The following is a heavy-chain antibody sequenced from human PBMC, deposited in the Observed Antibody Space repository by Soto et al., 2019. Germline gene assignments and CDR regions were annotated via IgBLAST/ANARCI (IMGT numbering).Heavy chain of an antibody. D-gene: IGHD3-10*01. CDR2: IIPVFGTA. CDR1: GCPYNSFA. CDR3: ARFLGGAGSYYDGQNYNYYNGMDV. Sequence: SVKVSFKASGCPYNSFAISWVRQAPGQGLEWIGGIIPVFGTATYAQKFKGRVTITAEESTSTAYMELSSLTSEDTAVYYCARFLGGAGSYYDGQNYNYYNGMDVWGQGTAVTVSS. V-gene: IGHV1-69*13. J-gene: IGHJ6*02.